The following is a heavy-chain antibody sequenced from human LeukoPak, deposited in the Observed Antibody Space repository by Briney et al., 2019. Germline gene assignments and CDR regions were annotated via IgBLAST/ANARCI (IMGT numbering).Heavy chain of an antibody. D-gene: IGHD6-19*01. V-gene: IGHV5-51*01. CDR2: INPRDSDT. CDR1: GYDFTHRNYW. J-gene: IGHJ4*02. CDR3: ARRRIEVTTFEDYFDY. Sequence: GESLKISCRASGYDFTHRNYWIGWVRQMPGKGLEWMGIINPRDSDTRYSPSFQGQVIMSVDMSINFAYLQWSGLRASDTAIYYCARRRIEVTTFEDYFDYWGQGTLVTVSS.